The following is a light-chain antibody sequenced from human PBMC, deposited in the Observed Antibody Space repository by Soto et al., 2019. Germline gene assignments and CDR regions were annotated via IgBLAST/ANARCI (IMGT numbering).Light chain of an antibody. J-gene: IGLJ3*02. CDR3: TSYISSSIHWV. V-gene: IGLV2-14*01. Sequence: QSALTQPASVSGSPGQSITISCTGTSSDIGTYNYVSWYQQHPGKAPKFIIYEVSNRPSGVSNRFSGSKSGNTASLTISGLQAEDEADYYCTSYISSSIHWVFGGGTKVPVL. CDR1: SSDIGTYNY. CDR2: EVS.